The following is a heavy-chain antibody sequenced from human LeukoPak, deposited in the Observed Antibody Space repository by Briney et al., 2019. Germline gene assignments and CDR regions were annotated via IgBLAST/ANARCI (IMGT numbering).Heavy chain of an antibody. J-gene: IGHJ4*02. CDR1: GGSISSYY. CDR2: LYTSGST. V-gene: IGHV4-4*07. CDR3: AKPYPGSTTCYRD. D-gene: IGHD2/OR15-2a*01. Sequence: SETLSLTCTVSGGSISSYYWSWIRQPAGKGLEWIGRLYTSGSTNYSPSLKSRVTMSGDTSKNQFSLKLSSVTAADTAIYYCAKPYPGSTTCYRDWGQGTLVTVSS.